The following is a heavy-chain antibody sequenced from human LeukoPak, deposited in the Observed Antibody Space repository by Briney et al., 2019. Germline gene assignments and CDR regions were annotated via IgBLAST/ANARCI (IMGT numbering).Heavy chain of an antibody. D-gene: IGHD6-13*01. CDR3: ARESGQQLKDYYGMDV. CDR1: GFTFSSYA. CDR2: ISYDGSNK. Sequence: PGRSLRLSCAASGFTFSSYAMHWVRQAPGKGLEWVAVISYDGSNKYYADSVKGRFTISRDNSKNTLYLQMNSLRAEDTAVYYCARESGQQLKDYYGMDVWGQGTTVTVSS. V-gene: IGHV3-30-3*01. J-gene: IGHJ6*02.